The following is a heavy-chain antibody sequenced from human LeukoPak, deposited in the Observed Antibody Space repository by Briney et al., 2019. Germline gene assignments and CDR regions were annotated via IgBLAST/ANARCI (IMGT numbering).Heavy chain of an antibody. J-gene: IGHJ3*02. CDR3: ASQIAYDAFDI. D-gene: IGHD2-21*01. Sequence: SETLSLTCTVSGGSLSNYYWSWLRQPPGKGLEWIGYIYYSGSTNYNPSLKSRVTISVDTSKNQFSLKLSSVTAADTAVYYCASQIAYDAFDIWGQGTMVTVSS. CDR1: GGSLSNYY. V-gene: IGHV4-59*01. CDR2: IYYSGST.